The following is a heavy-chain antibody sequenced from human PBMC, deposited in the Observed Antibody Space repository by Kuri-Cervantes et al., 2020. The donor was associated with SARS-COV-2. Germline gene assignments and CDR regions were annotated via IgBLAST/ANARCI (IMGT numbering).Heavy chain of an antibody. D-gene: IGHD4-11*01. Sequence: GESMKISCTASDFSFGRYGMSWVRQAPGKGLEWVSSISSISDNTYYADFVRVRFDTTRDNSKNTLYLHIDSLRAEDTAIYYCARDDDSSTVWYGLDSWGQGTLVTVSS. CDR2: ISSISDNT. CDR1: DFSFGRYG. J-gene: IGHJ4*02. CDR3: ARDDDSSTVWYGLDS. V-gene: IGHV3-23*01.